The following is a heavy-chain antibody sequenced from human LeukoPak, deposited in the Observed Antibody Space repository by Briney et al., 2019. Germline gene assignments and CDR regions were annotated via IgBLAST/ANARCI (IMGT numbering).Heavy chain of an antibody. J-gene: IGHJ4*02. CDR2: IYYSGST. CDR1: GGSISSSSYY. CDR3: AREQASSSYFDY. D-gene: IGHD6-6*01. Sequence: SETLSLTCTVSGGSISSSSYYWGWIRQPPGKGLEWIGSIYYSGSTYYNPSLKSRVTISVDTSKNQFSLKLSSVTAADTAVYYCAREQASSSYFDYWGQGTLVTVSS. V-gene: IGHV4-39*07.